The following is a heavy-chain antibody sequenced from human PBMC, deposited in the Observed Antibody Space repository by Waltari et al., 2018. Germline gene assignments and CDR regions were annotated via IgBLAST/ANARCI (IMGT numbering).Heavy chain of an antibody. CDR1: GFTFRTSA. Sequence: QVQVVESGGGVVQPGMSLRLSCAASGFTFRTSAMHWVRQATGKVLEWVAIISSDGSTKYYADSVKGRFTISRDNSENTLYLQMISLRADDTAVYYCATITTYDAFNIWGQGTMVNVSS. D-gene: IGHD3-22*01. V-gene: IGHV3-30*04. CDR2: ISSDGSTK. CDR3: ATITTYDAFNI. J-gene: IGHJ3*02.